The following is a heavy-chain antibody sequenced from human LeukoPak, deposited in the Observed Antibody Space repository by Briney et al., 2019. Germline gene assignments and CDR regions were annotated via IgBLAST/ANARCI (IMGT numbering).Heavy chain of an antibody. D-gene: IGHD3-10*02. J-gene: IGHJ4*02. V-gene: IGHV1-2*02. CDR3: ARLSVRGITMSWSGDFDY. Sequence: GASVKVSCKASGYTFTGYYMHWVRQAPGQGLEWMGWINPNSGGTNCAQKFQGRVTMTRDTSISTAYIELSRLRSDDTAVYYCARLSVRGITMSWSGDFDYWGQGTLVTVSS. CDR2: INPNSGGT. CDR1: GYTFTGYY.